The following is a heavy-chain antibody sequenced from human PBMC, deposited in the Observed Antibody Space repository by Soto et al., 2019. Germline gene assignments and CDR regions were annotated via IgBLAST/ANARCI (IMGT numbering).Heavy chain of an antibody. J-gene: IGHJ5*02. CDR2: TYYRSKWYN. V-gene: IGHV6-1*01. CDR1: GDSVSSNSAS. D-gene: IGHD3-10*01. CDR3: AREQLVRGNWFDP. Sequence: PSQTLSLTCAISGDSVSSNSASWNLIRQSPSRGLEWLGRTYYRSKWYNDYAVSVKSRITINPDTSKNQFSLQLNSVTPEDTAVYYCAREQLVRGNWFDPWGQGTLVTVSS.